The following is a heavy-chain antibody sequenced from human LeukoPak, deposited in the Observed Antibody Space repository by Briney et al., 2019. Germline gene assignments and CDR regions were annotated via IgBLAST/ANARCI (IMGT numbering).Heavy chain of an antibody. CDR3: ARGGLGVGAIRIDC. CDR2: IYHGGST. D-gene: IGHD1-26*01. V-gene: IGHV4-30-2*01. CDR1: GASISSGGDS. J-gene: IGHJ4*02. Sequence: SETLSLTCGVSGASISSGGDSWSWIRLPPGKGLEWFGYIYHGGSTYYNPSLKSRVTISVDTSNNQFSLRLSSVTAADTAMYYCARGGLGVGAIRIDCWGQGTLVTVSS.